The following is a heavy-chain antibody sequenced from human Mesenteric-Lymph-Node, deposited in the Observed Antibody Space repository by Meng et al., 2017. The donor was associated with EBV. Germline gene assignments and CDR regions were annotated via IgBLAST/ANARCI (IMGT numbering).Heavy chain of an antibody. D-gene: IGHD2-8*01. Sequence: LQGCGPGAVNPSGTLSLTCAVSGGSSSSSHWWSLVRQPPGKGLEWIGDIYHSGSTNYSPSLKSRVTMSMDTSNNQFSLRLTSVTAADTAVYYCGTMVARWGAENPNDYWGQGILVTVSS. J-gene: IGHJ4*02. CDR1: GGSSSSSHW. CDR2: IYHSGST. V-gene: IGHV4-4*02. CDR3: GTMVARWGAENPNDY.